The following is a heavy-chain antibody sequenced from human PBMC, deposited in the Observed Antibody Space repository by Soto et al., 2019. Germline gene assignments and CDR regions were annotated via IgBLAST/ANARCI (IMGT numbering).Heavy chain of an antibody. V-gene: IGHV3-23*01. CDR2: ISGSGGST. D-gene: IGHD3-10*01. J-gene: IGHJ4*02. Sequence: EVQLLESGGGLVQPGGSLRLSCAASGFTFSSYAMSWVRQAPGKGLEWVSAISGSGGSTYYADSVKGRFTISRDNSKNTLYLQMNSLRAEDPAVYYCAKDETHMVRGVPGYYFDYWGQGTLVTVSS. CDR3: AKDETHMVRGVPGYYFDY. CDR1: GFTFSSYA.